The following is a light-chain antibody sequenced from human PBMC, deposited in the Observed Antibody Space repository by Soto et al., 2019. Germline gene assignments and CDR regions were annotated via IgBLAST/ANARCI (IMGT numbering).Light chain of an antibody. CDR3: QQYGRSPRT. J-gene: IGKJ1*01. CDR1: QSVSSS. CDR2: DAS. V-gene: IGKV3-15*01. Sequence: EIVMTQSPATLSVSPGDRATLSCRASQSVSSSLAWYQQIPGQAPRLLIYDASTRATGIPARFGGSGSGTEFTLTISSLQSEDFAVYYCQQYGRSPRTFGQGTKVEIK.